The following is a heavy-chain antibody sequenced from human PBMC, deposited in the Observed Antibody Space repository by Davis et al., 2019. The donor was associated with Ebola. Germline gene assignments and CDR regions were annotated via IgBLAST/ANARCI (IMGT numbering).Heavy chain of an antibody. CDR2: IGRGGST. Sequence: MPSETLSLTCGVYGGSFSGYFWSWIRQSPGKGLEWLGEIGRGGSTNYNPTLKNRLTIALDTSKNQFSLRLESMTAADTAVYYCARTTLTSVSDSGLGYNYFAPWGQGTLVTVSS. J-gene: IGHJ5*02. CDR3: ARTTLTSVSDSGLGYNYFAP. CDR1: GGSFSGYF. D-gene: IGHD4-17*01. V-gene: IGHV4-34*01.